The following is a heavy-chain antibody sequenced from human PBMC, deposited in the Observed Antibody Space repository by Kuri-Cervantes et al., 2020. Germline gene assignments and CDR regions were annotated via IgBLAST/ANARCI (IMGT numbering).Heavy chain of an antibody. Sequence: GGSLRLSCAASGFTFRSNGMHWVRQAPGKGLEWVAVISYDGSNKYYADSVKGRFTISRDNSKNTLYLQMNSLRAEDTAVYYCARGLEMATKNWFDPWGQGTRVTVSS. D-gene: IGHD5-24*01. CDR1: GFTFRSNG. CDR2: ISYDGSNK. V-gene: IGHV3-33*05. J-gene: IGHJ5*02. CDR3: ARGLEMATKNWFDP.